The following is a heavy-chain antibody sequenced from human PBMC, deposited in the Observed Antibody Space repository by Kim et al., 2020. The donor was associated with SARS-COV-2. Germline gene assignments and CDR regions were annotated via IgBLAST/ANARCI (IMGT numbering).Heavy chain of an antibody. J-gene: IGHJ5*02. V-gene: IGHV1-69*04. CDR2: IIPILGIA. D-gene: IGHD6-13*01. Sequence: SVKVSCKASGGTFSSYAISWVRQAPGQGLEWMGRIIPILGIANYAQKFQGRVTITADKSTSTAYMELSSLRSEDTAVYYCARGAAAGDNWFDPWGQGTLVTVSS. CDR3: ARGAAAGDNWFDP. CDR1: GGTFSSYA.